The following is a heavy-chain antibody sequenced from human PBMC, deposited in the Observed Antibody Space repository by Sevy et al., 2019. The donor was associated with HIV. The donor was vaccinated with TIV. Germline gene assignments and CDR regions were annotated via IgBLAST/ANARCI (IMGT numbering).Heavy chain of an antibody. CDR2: IYYSGST. CDR1: GGSISSYY. V-gene: IGHV4-59*01. J-gene: IGHJ4*02. CDR3: ARVGYYYDSSGYYDYFDY. D-gene: IGHD3-22*01. Sequence: SETLSLTCTVSGGSISSYYWSWIRQPPGKGLERIGYIYYSGSTNYNPSLKSRVTISVDTSKNQFSLKLSSVTAADTAVYYCARVGYYYDSSGYYDYFDYWGQGTLVTVSS.